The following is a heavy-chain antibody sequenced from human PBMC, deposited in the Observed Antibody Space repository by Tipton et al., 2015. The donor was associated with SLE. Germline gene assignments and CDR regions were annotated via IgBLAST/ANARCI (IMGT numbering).Heavy chain of an antibody. D-gene: IGHD2-2*01. V-gene: IGHV4-38-2*02. J-gene: IGHJ5*02. CDR3: ARDGGYCSSTSCHGWFAP. Sequence: TLSLTCTVSGYSISSGYYWGWIRQPPGKGLEWIGSIYHSGSTYYNPSLKSRVTISVDTSKNQFSLKLSSVTAADTAVYYCARDGGYCSSTSCHGWFAPWGQGTLVTVSS. CDR1: GYSISSGYY. CDR2: IYHSGST.